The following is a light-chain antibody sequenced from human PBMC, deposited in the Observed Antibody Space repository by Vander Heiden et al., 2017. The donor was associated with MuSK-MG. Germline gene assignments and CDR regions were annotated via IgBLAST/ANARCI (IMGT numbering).Light chain of an antibody. Sequence: QSLLTQPPSASGTHGQRDTISCSGSSSNIGSYTVNCFQQIPGTAPRLLLYGNYMRPSGVPDRFSGSRSGTSAALAVSGLQSEDEGTYFCSTWDDSLNGVVFGGGTSLTVL. J-gene: IGLJ2*01. CDR3: STWDDSLNGVV. CDR2: GNY. CDR1: SSNIGSYT. V-gene: IGLV1-44*01.